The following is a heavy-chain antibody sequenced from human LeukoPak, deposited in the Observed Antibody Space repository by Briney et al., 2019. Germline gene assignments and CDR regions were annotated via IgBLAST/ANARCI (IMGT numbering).Heavy chain of an antibody. CDR3: ARGYYYDSSPFGD. CDR2: ISAYNGDT. Sequence: ASVKVSCKASGYTFTSYGISWVRQAPGQGLEWMGWISAYNGDTNYAQTLQGRVTMTTDTSPSTAYMELRSLRSDDTAVYYCARGYYYDSSPFGDWGQGTLVTVS. J-gene: IGHJ4*02. CDR1: GYTFTSYG. V-gene: IGHV1-18*01. D-gene: IGHD3-22*01.